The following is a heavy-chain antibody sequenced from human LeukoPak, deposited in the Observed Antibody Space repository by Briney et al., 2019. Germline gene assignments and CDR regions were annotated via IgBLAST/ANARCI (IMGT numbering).Heavy chain of an antibody. CDR2: IYYSGST. Sequence: SETLSLTCTVSGGSISSYYWSWIRQPPGKGLEWIGYIYYSGSTNYSPSLKSRVTISVDTSKNQFSLKLSSVTAADTAVYYCAREGGSDYYYGMDVWGQGTTVTVSS. D-gene: IGHD2-15*01. V-gene: IGHV4-59*12. J-gene: IGHJ6*02. CDR1: GGSISSYY. CDR3: AREGGSDYYYGMDV.